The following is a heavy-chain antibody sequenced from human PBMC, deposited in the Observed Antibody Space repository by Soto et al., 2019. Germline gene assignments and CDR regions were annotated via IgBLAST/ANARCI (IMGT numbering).Heavy chain of an antibody. J-gene: IGHJ4*02. CDR1: GYTFTSYG. V-gene: IGHV1-18*01. CDR3: ARDMKLSIAQERMTTVTPGY. CDR2: ISAYNGNT. D-gene: IGHD4-17*01. Sequence: QVQLVQSGAEVKKPGASVKVSCKASGYTFTSYGISWVRQAPGQGLEWMGWISAYNGNTNYAQKLQGRVTMTTDTSTSTAYMELRSLRSDDTAVYYCARDMKLSIAQERMTTVTPGYWGQGTLVTVSS.